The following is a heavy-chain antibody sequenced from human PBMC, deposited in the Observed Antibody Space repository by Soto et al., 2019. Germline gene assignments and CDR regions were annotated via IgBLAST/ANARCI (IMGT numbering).Heavy chain of an antibody. CDR2: IYYSGST. Sequence: SETLSLTCTVSGGSISSSSYYWGWIRQPPGKGLEWIGSIYYSGSTYYNPSLKSRVTISVDTSKNQFSLKLSSVTAADTAVYYCASWTYCSSTSCYSTYYYYGMDVWGQGTTVTVSS. D-gene: IGHD2-2*01. CDR1: GGSISSSSYY. V-gene: IGHV4-39*01. CDR3: ASWTYCSSTSCYSTYYYYGMDV. J-gene: IGHJ6*02.